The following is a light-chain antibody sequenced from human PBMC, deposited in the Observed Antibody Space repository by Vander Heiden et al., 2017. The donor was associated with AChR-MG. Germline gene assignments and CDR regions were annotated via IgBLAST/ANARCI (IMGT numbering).Light chain of an antibody. CDR3: QHECDSSST. V-gene: IGKV3-20*01. Sequence: ETVLTQSPGTLSLSPGERATLSCRASQFVSSGYLAWYLQKPGQAPRLLIFGASKSATGIPDRFSDSGSGTDFTLTISRLEPEDFAVYYCQHECDSSSTFGPGTKVEV. CDR1: QFVSSGY. CDR2: GAS. J-gene: IGKJ1*01.